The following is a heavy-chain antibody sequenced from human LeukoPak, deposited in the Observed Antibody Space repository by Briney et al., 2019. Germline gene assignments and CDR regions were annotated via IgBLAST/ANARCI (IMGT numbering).Heavy chain of an antibody. CDR1: GGSISSYY. Sequence: SETLSLTCTVSGGSISSYYWSWIRQPPGKGLEWIGYIYYSGSTNYNPSLKSRVTISVDTSKNQFSLKLSSVTAADTAVYYCARRSRSLELRLDGGQGTLVTVSS. J-gene: IGHJ4*02. D-gene: IGHD1-7*01. V-gene: IGHV4-59*01. CDR3: ARRSRSLELRLD. CDR2: IYYSGST.